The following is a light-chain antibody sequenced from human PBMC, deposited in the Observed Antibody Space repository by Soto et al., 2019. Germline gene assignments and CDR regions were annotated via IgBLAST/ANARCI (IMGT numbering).Light chain of an antibody. J-gene: IGKJ5*01. CDR3: QQLKSYPL. CDR2: AAS. V-gene: IGKV1-9*01. Sequence: DIQLTQSPSFLSASVGDRVTITCRASPGISSYLAWYQQKPGKAPKLLIYAASTLQSGVPSRFSGSGSGTEFTLTISSLQPEDFATYYRQQLKSYPLFGQGTRLEIK. CDR1: PGISSY.